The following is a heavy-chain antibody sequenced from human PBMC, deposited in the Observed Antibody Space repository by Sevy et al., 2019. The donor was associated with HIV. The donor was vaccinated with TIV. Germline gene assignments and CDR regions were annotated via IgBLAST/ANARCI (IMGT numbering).Heavy chain of an antibody. V-gene: IGHV3-21*01. J-gene: IGHJ6*02. Sequence: GGSLRLSCAASGFTFSSYNMNWVRQAPGKGLEWVSFVFSSSSYIYYADSVKGRFTISRDNAKNSLYLQMNSRRAEDTAVYYCARDKTILEGRYGMDVWGQGTTVTVSS. D-gene: IGHD3-3*01. CDR3: ARDKTILEGRYGMDV. CDR2: VFSSSSYI. CDR1: GFTFSSYN.